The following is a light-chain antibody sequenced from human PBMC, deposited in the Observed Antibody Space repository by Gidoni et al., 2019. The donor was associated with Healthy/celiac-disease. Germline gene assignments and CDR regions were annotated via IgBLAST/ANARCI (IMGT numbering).Light chain of an antibody. Sequence: QSALTQPASVSGSPGQSITISCTGTSSDVGGYNSVTWYQQHPVKAPKLMIYEVSNRPSGVSNRFSGSKSGNTASLTISGLQAEDEADYYCSSYTSSSTYVFGTGTKVTVL. CDR1: SSDVGGYNS. J-gene: IGLJ1*01. V-gene: IGLV2-14*01. CDR3: SSYTSSSTYV. CDR2: EVS.